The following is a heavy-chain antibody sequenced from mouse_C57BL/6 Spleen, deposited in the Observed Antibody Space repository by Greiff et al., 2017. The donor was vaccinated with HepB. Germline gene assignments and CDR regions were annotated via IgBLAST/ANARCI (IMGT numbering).Heavy chain of an antibody. CDR2: INPNNGGT. CDR1: GYTFTDYN. D-gene: IGHD1-1*01. Sequence: EVKLQQSGPELVKPGASVKIPCKASGYTFTDYNMDWVKQSHGKSLEWIGDINPNNGGTIYNQKFKGKATLTVDKSSSTAYMELRSLTSEDTAVYYCAREHTTIFDYWGQGTTLTVSS. CDR3: AREHTTIFDY. V-gene: IGHV1-18*01. J-gene: IGHJ2*01.